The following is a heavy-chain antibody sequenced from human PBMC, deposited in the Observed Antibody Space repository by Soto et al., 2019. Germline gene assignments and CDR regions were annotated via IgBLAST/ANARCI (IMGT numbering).Heavy chain of an antibody. Sequence: QVQLVQSGAEVKKPGSSVKVSCKASGGTFSSYAISWVRQAPGQGLEWMGGIIPIFGTANYAQKFQGRVTITSDESTSTAYMELSSLRSEDAAVYYCARERYYGSGSYYTPYYYYGMAVWGQGTTVTVSS. D-gene: IGHD3-10*01. J-gene: IGHJ6*02. CDR1: GGTFSSYA. CDR3: ARERYYGSGSYYTPYYYYGMAV. V-gene: IGHV1-69*01. CDR2: IIPIFGTA.